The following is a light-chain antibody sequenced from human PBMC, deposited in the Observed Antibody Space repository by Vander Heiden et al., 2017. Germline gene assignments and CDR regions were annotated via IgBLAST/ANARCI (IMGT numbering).Light chain of an antibody. CDR1: SSNIGSTS. Sequence: QYVLTQPPSASGTSGQRVTISCSGSSSNIGSTSVDWYQKFPGTAPKLLLYGNDQRPSGVPDRFSGSKSGTSASLAISGLRSDDEADYYCAAWDDSLNGHVVFGGGTKLTVL. CDR2: GND. V-gene: IGLV1-44*01. CDR3: AAWDDSLNGHVV. J-gene: IGLJ2*01.